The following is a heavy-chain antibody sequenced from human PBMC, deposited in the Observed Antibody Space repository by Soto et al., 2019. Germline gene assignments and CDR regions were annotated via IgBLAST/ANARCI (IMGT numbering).Heavy chain of an antibody. CDR1: GVSISNSSYY. Sequence: SETLSLTCTVSGVSISNSSYYWGWIRRPPGKGLEWIGTIYYSGVTYYNPSLKSRVTISVDTSKNQFSLKLTSVTAADTAVYYCARHGSNWGQGTLVTVSS. J-gene: IGHJ4*02. V-gene: IGHV4-39*01. CDR2: IYYSGVT. CDR3: ARHGSN.